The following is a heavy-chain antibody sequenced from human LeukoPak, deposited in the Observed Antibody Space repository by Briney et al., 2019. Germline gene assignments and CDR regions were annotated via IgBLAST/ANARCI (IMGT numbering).Heavy chain of an antibody. CDR2: ISYDESTK. CDR1: GFTFSSYG. J-gene: IGHJ4*01. V-gene: IGHV3-30*03. Sequence: GGSLRLSCTASGFTFSSYGMHWVRQAPGKGLEWVAVISYDESTKYYADSVKGRFTISRDNSKNTLYLQMNSLTAEDTAVYYCVYCSGGNCFYTVRGWNYWGQGTLVIVSS. CDR3: VYCSGGNCFYTVRGWNY. D-gene: IGHD2-15*01.